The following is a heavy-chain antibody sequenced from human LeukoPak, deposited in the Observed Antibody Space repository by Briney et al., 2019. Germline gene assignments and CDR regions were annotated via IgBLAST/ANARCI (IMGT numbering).Heavy chain of an antibody. CDR3: ARASQWLAFDN. Sequence: GGSLRLSCAASGFTFSNHEMNWVRQAPGKGLEWVSVIYNGDNTNYADSVKGRFTISRDYSQNTLFLQMNSLRAEDTAVYFCARASQWLAFDNWGQGTLVTVSS. V-gene: IGHV3-66*01. J-gene: IGHJ4*02. D-gene: IGHD6-19*01. CDR2: IYNGDNT. CDR1: GFTFSNHE.